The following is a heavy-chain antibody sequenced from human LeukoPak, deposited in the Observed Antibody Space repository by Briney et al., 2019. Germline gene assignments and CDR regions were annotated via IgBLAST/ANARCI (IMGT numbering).Heavy chain of an antibody. J-gene: IGHJ4*02. CDR3: ARGIVGAPRYYYFDY. V-gene: IGHV4-4*07. Sequence: SETLSLTCTVSGGSISSYYWSWIRQPAGKGLEWIGSIYHSGSTYYNPSLKSRVTISVDTSKNQFSLKLSSVTAADTAVYYCARGIVGAPRYYYFDYWGQGTLVTVSS. CDR1: GGSISSYY. CDR2: IYHSGST. D-gene: IGHD1-26*01.